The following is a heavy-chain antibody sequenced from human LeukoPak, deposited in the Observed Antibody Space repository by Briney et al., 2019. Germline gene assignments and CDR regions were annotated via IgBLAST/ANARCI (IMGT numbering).Heavy chain of an antibody. J-gene: IGHJ3*01. V-gene: IGHV5-51*01. CDR1: GFSSTTYW. CDR3: ARPLFSSNYKAFDL. Sequence: AEPLQISCWLSGFSSTTYWSAWVRQLPGKGLELMGVIQPDDSDTTYSPSFQGQVSISADKSINTAFLQWSSLEASDTAMYYCARPLFSSNYKAFDLWGQGTLVTVSS. D-gene: IGHD4-11*01. CDR2: IQPDDSDT.